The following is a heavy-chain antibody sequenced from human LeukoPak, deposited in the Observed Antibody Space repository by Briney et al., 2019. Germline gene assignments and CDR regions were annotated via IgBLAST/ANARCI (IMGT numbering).Heavy chain of an antibody. J-gene: IGHJ5*02. Sequence: PSETLSLTCTVSGYSISSGYYWGWIRQPPGKGLEWIGSIYHSGSTYYNPSLKSRVTISVDTSKNQFSLKLSSVTAADTAVYYCARDKKVSWFDPWGQGTLVTVSS. CDR1: GYSISSGYY. CDR2: IYHSGST. CDR3: ARDKKVSWFDP. V-gene: IGHV4-38-2*02.